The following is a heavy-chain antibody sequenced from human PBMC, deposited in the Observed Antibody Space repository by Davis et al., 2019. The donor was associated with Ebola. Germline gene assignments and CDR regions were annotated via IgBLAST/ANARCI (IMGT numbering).Heavy chain of an antibody. V-gene: IGHV4-34*01. CDR1: GGSFSGYY. Sequence: MPSETLSLTCAVYGGSFSGYYWSWIRQPPGKGLEWIGEINHSGSTNYNPSLKSRVTISVDTSKKQFSLKLSSVTAADTAVYYCARRSNSPFDYRGQGTLVTVSS. J-gene: IGHJ4*02. CDR2: INHSGST. D-gene: IGHD6-6*01. CDR3: ARRSNSPFDY.